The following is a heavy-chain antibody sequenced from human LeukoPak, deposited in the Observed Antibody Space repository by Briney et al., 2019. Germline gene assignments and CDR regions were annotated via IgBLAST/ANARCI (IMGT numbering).Heavy chain of an antibody. J-gene: IGHJ4*02. V-gene: IGHV3-23*01. D-gene: IGHD2/OR15-2a*01. CDR1: GFTFRNYA. CDR2: ISGSGYST. CDR3: AKDLIDSTTSAQFDR. Sequence: GGSLRLSCATSGFTFRNYAMTWVRQAPGKGLEWVSGISGSGYSTYYADSVKGRFTISRDTSKNTLYLQMNSLRAEDTALYYCAKDLIDSTTSAQFDRWGQGTLVTVSS.